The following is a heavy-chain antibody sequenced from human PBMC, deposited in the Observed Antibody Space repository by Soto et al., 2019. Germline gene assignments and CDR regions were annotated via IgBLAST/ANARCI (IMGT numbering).Heavy chain of an antibody. Sequence: GGSLRLSCAASGFTFSSYAMHWVRQAPGKGLEWVAVISYDGSNKYYADSAKGRFTISRDNSKNTLYLQMNSLRAEDTAVYYCARVGGRFGELSNYYFDYWGQGTLVTVSS. CDR1: GFTFSSYA. CDR2: ISYDGSNK. CDR3: ARVGGRFGELSNYYFDY. D-gene: IGHD3-10*01. V-gene: IGHV3-30-3*01. J-gene: IGHJ4*02.